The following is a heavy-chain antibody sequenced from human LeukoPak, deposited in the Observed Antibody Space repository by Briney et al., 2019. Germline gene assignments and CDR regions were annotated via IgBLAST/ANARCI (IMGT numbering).Heavy chain of an antibody. CDR2: ISSSSSYI. Sequence: GGSLRLSCAASGFTFNNYSMNWVRQAPGKGLEWVSSISSSSSYIYYADSVKGRFTISRDNAKNSLYLQMNSLRAEDTAVYYCARERREGIVVVPDVLGSQLAPDDALDIWGQGTMVTVSS. J-gene: IGHJ3*02. D-gene: IGHD2-2*01. CDR1: GFTFNNYS. V-gene: IGHV3-21*01. CDR3: ARERREGIVVVPDVLGSQLAPDDALDI.